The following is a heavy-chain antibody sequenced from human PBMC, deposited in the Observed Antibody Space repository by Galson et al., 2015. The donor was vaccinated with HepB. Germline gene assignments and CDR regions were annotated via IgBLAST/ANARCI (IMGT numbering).Heavy chain of an antibody. CDR3: ARKVYYDTSGYYYKPGWVDP. CDR1: GDSVSSNSAA. J-gene: IGHJ5*02. Sequence: CAISGDSVSSNSAAWNWIRQSPSRGLEWLGRTYYRSKWYYDYAVSVRSRITINPDISRNQFSLRLYSVTPEDTAVYYCARKVYYDTSGYYYKPGWVDPWGQGTLVTVSS. D-gene: IGHD3-22*01. CDR2: TYYRSKWYY. V-gene: IGHV6-1*01.